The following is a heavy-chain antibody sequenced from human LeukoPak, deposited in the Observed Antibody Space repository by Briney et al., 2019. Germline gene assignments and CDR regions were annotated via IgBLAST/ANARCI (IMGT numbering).Heavy chain of an antibody. CDR3: AREGCTTTSCYFDL. Sequence: GGSLRLSCAASGFTFSDYYMSWIRQAPGKGLEWVSSISSSGTTIHYADSMKGRFTISRDSAKNSLYLQMNSLRAEDTALYYCAREGCTTTSCYFDLLGQGTLVTVSS. V-gene: IGHV3-11*04. D-gene: IGHD2-2*01. J-gene: IGHJ5*02. CDR1: GFTFSDYY. CDR2: ISSSGTTI.